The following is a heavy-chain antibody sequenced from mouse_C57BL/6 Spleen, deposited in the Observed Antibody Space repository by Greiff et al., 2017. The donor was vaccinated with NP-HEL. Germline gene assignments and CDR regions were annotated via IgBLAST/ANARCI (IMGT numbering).Heavy chain of an antibody. CDR3: ARSSTVVAPRAMDY. CDR2: IDTSDSYT. Sequence: VQLQQSGAELVMPGASVKLSCKASGYTFTSYWMHWVKQRPGQGLEWIGEIDTSDSYTNYNQKFKGKSTLTVDKHASTPYMQLSSLKSEDSAFYYCARSSTVVAPRAMDYWGQGTSVTVSS. D-gene: IGHD1-1*01. J-gene: IGHJ4*01. V-gene: IGHV1-69*01. CDR1: GYTFTSYW.